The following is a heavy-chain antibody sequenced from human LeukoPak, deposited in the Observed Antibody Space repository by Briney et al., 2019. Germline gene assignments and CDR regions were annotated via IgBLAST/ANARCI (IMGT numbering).Heavy chain of an antibody. Sequence: PGGSLRLSCAASGFTFSSYAMHWVRQAPGKGLEWVAVISYDGSNKYYADSVKGRFTISRDNSKNTLYLQMSSLRAEDTAVYYCVHSGADILTGHGNYYYYGMDVWGKGTTVTVSS. CDR1: GFTFSSYA. CDR2: ISYDGSNK. J-gene: IGHJ6*04. D-gene: IGHD3-9*01. CDR3: VHSGADILTGHGNYYYYGMDV. V-gene: IGHV3-30*04.